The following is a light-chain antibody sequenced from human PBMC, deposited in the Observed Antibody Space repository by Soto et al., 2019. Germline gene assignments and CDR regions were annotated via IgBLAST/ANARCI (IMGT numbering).Light chain of an antibody. CDR1: SRDVGDNNY. CDR2: DV. Sequence: QSVLTQPRSVSGSPGQSVTISCTGTSRDVGDNNYVSWYQQHPGKAPKLLISDVRPSGVPDRFSASKSGNTASLTISGLQAEDDADYYCCSYAGGYSWVFGGGTKLTVL. V-gene: IGLV2-11*01. CDR3: CSYAGGYSWV. J-gene: IGLJ3*02.